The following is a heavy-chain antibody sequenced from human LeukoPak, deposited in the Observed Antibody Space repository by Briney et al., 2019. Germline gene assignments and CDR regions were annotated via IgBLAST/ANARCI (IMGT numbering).Heavy chain of an antibody. Sequence: ASVKVACKASGYTFTSYGISWVRQAPGQGLEWMGWISAYNGNTNYAQKLQGRVTMTTDTSTSTAYMELRSLRSDDTAVYYCARVGVRRYYVSLTGFDNWFDPWGQGTLVTVSS. CDR1: GYTFTSYG. D-gene: IGHD3-9*01. CDR3: ARVGVRRYYVSLTGFDNWFDP. J-gene: IGHJ5*02. CDR2: ISAYNGNT. V-gene: IGHV1-18*01.